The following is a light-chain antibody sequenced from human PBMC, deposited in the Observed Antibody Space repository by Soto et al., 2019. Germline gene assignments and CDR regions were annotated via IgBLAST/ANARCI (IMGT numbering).Light chain of an antibody. J-gene: IGKJ4*01. CDR2: AAS. Sequence: EIQMTHSPSSLSASVGSRVTITFRTSQGISNYLALYQQKPGKVPKLLIYAASSLQSGVPSRFSGSGSGTEFTLTISGLQPEDVATYYCRQNNSYPLTFGGGTKVDIK. CDR1: QGISNY. V-gene: IGKV1-17*01. CDR3: RQNNSYPLT.